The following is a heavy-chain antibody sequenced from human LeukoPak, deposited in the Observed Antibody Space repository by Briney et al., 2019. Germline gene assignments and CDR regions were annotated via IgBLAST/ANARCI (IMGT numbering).Heavy chain of an antibody. Sequence: ASVKVSCKASGGTFSSYAISWVRQAPGQGLEWMGGIIPIFGTANYAQKFQGRVTITADESTSTAYMELSSLRSEDTAVYYCARDLKKHWYSSSWFRGHFDYWGQGTLVTVSS. D-gene: IGHD6-13*01. J-gene: IGHJ4*02. CDR2: IIPIFGTA. CDR1: GGTFSSYA. CDR3: ARDLKKHWYSSSWFRGHFDY. V-gene: IGHV1-69*13.